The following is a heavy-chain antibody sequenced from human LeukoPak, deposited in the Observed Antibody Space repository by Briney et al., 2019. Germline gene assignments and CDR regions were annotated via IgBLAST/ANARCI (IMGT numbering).Heavy chain of an antibody. CDR3: TDAVAG. CDR2: IYSGGDT. J-gene: IGHJ4*02. Sequence: QPGGSLRLSCAASGFSVSNNYVTWVRQPPGKGLEWVLVIYSGGDTYYADSVKGRFTISRDNSKNMLYLQMNSLRVEDTAVYYCTDAVAGWGQGTLVTVS. V-gene: IGHV3-53*05. D-gene: IGHD4-23*01. CDR1: GFSVSNNY.